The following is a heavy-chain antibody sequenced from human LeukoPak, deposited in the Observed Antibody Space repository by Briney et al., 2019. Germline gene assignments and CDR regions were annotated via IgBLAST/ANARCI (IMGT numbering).Heavy chain of an antibody. J-gene: IGHJ4*02. CDR3: ARYYDFWSAYFDY. D-gene: IGHD3-3*01. CDR2: IIPIFGTA. Sequence: GASVKVSCKASGGTFSSYAISWVRQAPGQGLEWMGGIIPIFGTANYAQKFQGRVIMTTDTSAGTAYMELRSLTSDDTAVYYCARYYDFWSAYFDYWGQGSLVTVSS. V-gene: IGHV1-69*05. CDR1: GGTFSSYA.